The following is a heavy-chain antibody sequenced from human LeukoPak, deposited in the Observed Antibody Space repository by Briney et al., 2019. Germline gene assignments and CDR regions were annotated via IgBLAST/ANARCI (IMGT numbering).Heavy chain of an antibody. Sequence: SVKVSCKASGGTFSSYAISWVRQAPGQGLEWMGRIIPILGIANYAQKFQGRVTITADKSTSTAYMELSSLRSKDTAVYYCARSRGSSGWYEGLDYWGQGTLVTVSS. CDR1: GGTFSSYA. CDR2: IIPILGIA. CDR3: ARSRGSSGWYEGLDY. J-gene: IGHJ4*02. V-gene: IGHV1-69*04. D-gene: IGHD6-19*01.